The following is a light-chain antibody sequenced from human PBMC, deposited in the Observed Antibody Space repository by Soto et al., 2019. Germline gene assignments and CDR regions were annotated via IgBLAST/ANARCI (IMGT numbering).Light chain of an antibody. CDR3: AAWDASLGGFYV. Sequence: QSVLTQPPSASGTPGQRVTISCSGSRSSIGSNTVNWYQHLPGTAPTLLIYSNNHRPSGVPDRFSASKTGAPASLAISGLQSEDEGDYYCAAWDASLGGFYVFGTGTKGTVL. V-gene: IGLV1-44*01. CDR1: RSSIGSNT. J-gene: IGLJ1*01. CDR2: SNN.